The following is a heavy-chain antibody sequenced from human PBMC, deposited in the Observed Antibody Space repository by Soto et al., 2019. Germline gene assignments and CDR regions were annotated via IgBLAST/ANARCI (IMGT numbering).Heavy chain of an antibody. Sequence: GGSLRLSCAASGFTFDDYAMHWVRQAPGKGLEWVSGISWNSGSIGYADSVKGRFTISRDNAKNSLYLQMNSLRAEDTALYYCAKDREQQLVHWFDPWGQGTLVTVSS. CDR3: AKDREQQLVHWFDP. D-gene: IGHD6-13*01. CDR1: GFTFDDYA. CDR2: ISWNSGSI. V-gene: IGHV3-9*01. J-gene: IGHJ5*02.